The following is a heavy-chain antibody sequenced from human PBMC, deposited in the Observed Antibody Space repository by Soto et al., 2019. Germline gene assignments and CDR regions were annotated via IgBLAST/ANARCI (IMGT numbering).Heavy chain of an antibody. J-gene: IGHJ6*02. CDR1: GFTFSSYA. CDR2: ISYDGSNK. CDR3: ARTTYSSSPEGMDV. V-gene: IGHV3-30-3*01. Sequence: GGSLRLSCAASGFTFSSYAMHWVRQAPGKGLEWVAVISYDGSNKYYADSVKGRFTISRDNSKNTLYLQMNSLRAEDTAVYYCARTTYSSSPEGMDVWGQGXTVTVYS. D-gene: IGHD6-6*01.